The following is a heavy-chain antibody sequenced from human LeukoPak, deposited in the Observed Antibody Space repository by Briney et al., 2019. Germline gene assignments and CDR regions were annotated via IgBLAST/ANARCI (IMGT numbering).Heavy chain of an antibody. CDR3: AREWRRYYDSSGYYTFDY. D-gene: IGHD3-22*01. J-gene: IGHJ4*02. V-gene: IGHV4-34*01. CDR1: GGSFSGYY. Sequence: PSETLSPTCAVYGGSFSGYYWSWIRQPPGKGLEWIGEINHSGSTNYNPSLKSRVTISVDTSKNQFSLKLSSVTAADTAVYYCAREWRRYYDSSGYYTFDYWGQGTLVTVSS. CDR2: INHSGST.